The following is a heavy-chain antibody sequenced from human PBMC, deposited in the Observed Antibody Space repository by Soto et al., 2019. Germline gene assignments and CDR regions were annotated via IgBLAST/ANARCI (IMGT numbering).Heavy chain of an antibody. CDR3: SGGYYDFWSGYLTGYYGMDV. CDR1: GSTLTSYV. Sequence: ASVKVSCKASGSTLTSYVMHWVRQAPGQRLEWMGWINAGNGNTKYSQKFQGRITINRDPSASTAYMELSSLRSEDTAVYYCSGGYYDFWSGYLTGYYGMDVWGQGTTVTVSS. V-gene: IGHV1-3*01. J-gene: IGHJ6*02. CDR2: INAGNGNT. D-gene: IGHD3-3*01.